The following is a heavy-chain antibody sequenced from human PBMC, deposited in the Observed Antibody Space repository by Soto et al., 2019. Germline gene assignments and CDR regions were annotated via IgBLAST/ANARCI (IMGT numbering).Heavy chain of an antibody. J-gene: IGHJ4*02. CDR1: GFTFSSYA. Sequence: EVQLLESGGDLIQPGGSLRLSWAASGFTFSSYAMSWVRQAPGKGLGWVSAISSSGGSTFYAASVKGRFTISRDNSRKTMYLQMNSMRAEDTAIYYCAKYQPMTQPRPYFDYWGQGPLVTVSS. CDR2: ISSSGGST. D-gene: IGHD3-22*01. CDR3: AKYQPMTQPRPYFDY. V-gene: IGHV3-23*01.